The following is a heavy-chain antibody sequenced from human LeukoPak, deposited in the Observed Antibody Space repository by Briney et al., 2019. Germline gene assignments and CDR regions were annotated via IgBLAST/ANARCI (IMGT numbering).Heavy chain of an antibody. CDR3: ARAYDSSGSYLDY. CDR1: AYAYTSYA. D-gene: IGHD3-22*01. CDR2: INTNTGNP. Sequence: GASVKVSRKASAYAYTSYAMNWVRQAPGQGLEWMGWINTNTGNPTYAQGFTGRFVFSLDTSVSTAYLQISSLKAEDTAVYYCARAYDSSGSYLDYWGQGTLVTVSS. V-gene: IGHV7-4-1*02. J-gene: IGHJ4*02.